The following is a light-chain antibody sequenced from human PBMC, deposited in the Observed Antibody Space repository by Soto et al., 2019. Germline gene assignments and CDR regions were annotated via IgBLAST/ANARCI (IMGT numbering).Light chain of an antibody. CDR3: QQYSCKPPWT. CDR2: DAS. CDR1: QSVSSN. Sequence: DIVLTQSPDSLAVSLGERATINCKSSQSVSSNLAWYQQQAAQAPRPRIYDASTRATGIPARFSGRGSGTAFTPTTSSLQSADVAVYYCQQYSCKPPWTFGQGTKVDIK. V-gene: IGKV3-15*01. J-gene: IGKJ1*01.